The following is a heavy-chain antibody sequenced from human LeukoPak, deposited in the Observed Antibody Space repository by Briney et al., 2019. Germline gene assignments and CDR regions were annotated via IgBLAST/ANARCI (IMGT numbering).Heavy chain of an antibody. D-gene: IGHD4-17*01. CDR3: ASSTVSPFDY. J-gene: IGHJ4*02. Sequence: ASVKVSRKASGYTFTSYAMNWVRQAPGQGLEWMGWINTNTGNPTYAQGFTGRFVLSLDTSVSTAYLQISSLKAEDTAVYYCASSTVSPFDYWGQGTLVTVSS. CDR1: GYTFTSYA. CDR2: INTNTGNP. V-gene: IGHV7-4-1*02.